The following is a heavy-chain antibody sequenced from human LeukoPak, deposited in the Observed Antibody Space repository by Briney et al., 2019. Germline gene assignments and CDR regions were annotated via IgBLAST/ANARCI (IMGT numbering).Heavy chain of an antibody. CDR2: ISYDGSNK. Sequence: GRSLRLSCAASGFTFSSYAMHWVRQAPGKGLEWVAVISYDGSNKYYADSVKGRFTISRDNSKNTLYLQVNSLRGDDTAVYYCARASGPSDYWGQGTLVTVSS. V-gene: IGHV3-30-3*01. CDR1: GFTFSSYA. CDR3: ARASGPSDY. D-gene: IGHD3-10*01. J-gene: IGHJ4*02.